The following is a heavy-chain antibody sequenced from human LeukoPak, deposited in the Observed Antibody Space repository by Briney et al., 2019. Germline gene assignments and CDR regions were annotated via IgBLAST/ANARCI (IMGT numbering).Heavy chain of an antibody. D-gene: IGHD4-17*01. V-gene: IGHV4-39*01. CDR3: ARHDAVTTSELFDY. J-gene: IGHJ4*02. Sequence: SETLSLTCSVSGGSISSSSYYWGWIRQPPGKGLEWIGSIYYSGSTYYNPSLKSRVTISVDTSKNQFSLKLRSVNAADTAVYYCARHDAVTTSELFDYWGQGTLVTVSS. CDR2: IYYSGST. CDR1: GGSISSSSYY.